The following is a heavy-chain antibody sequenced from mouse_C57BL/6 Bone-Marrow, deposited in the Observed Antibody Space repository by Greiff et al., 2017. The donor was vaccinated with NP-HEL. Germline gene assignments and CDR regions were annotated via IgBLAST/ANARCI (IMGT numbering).Heavy chain of an antibody. J-gene: IGHJ3*01. CDR1: GYTFTSYG. CDR2: IYPRSGNT. CDR3: ARDYYGSWFAY. D-gene: IGHD1-1*01. Sequence: VQLQQSGAELARPGASVKLSCKASGYTFTSYGISWVKQRTGQGLEWIGEIYPRSGNTYYNEEFKGKATLTADKSSSTAYMELRSLTSEDSAVYFCARDYYGSWFAYWGQGTLVTVSA. V-gene: IGHV1-81*01.